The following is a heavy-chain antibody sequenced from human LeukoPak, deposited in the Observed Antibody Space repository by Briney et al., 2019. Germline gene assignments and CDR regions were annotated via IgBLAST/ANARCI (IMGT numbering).Heavy chain of an antibody. CDR3: ARGERVATMIVTSY. Sequence: GASVKVSCKASGYTFTDYYMHWVPQAPGQGLEWMGWINSNSGGTNYAQKFQGRVIMTRDTSSSTVYMELSSLRSDDTAVYYCARGERVATMIVTSYWGQGTLVTVSS. CDR1: GYTFTDYY. D-gene: IGHD3-22*01. CDR2: INSNSGGT. V-gene: IGHV1-2*02. J-gene: IGHJ4*02.